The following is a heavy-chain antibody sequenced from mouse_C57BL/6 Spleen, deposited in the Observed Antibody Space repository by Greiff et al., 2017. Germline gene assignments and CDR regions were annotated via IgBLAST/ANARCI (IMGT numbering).Heavy chain of an antibody. CDR2: IYPGDGDT. J-gene: IGHJ4*01. Sequence: VQLQQSGPELVKPGASVKISCKASGYAFSSSWMNWVKQRPGKGLEWIGRIYPGDGDTNYNGKFKGKATLTADKSSSTAYMQLSSLPSEDSAVYFCARKDSYAMDYWGQGTSVTVSS. CDR3: ARKDSYAMDY. CDR1: GYAFSSSW. V-gene: IGHV1-82*01.